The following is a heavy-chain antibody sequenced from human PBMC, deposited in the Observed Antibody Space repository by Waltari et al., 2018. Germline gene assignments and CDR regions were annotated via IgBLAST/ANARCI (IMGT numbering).Heavy chain of an antibody. Sequence: QVQLQPWGAGLLKPSETLSLTCAVYGGSFSVYYCSWFRQPPGKGLEWIGDINHSGSTNYNPALKSRVTISVDTSKNQFSLKLSSVTAADTAVYYCARGSYPMGGSYGWFDPWGQGTLVTVYS. CDR3: ARGSYPMGGSYGWFDP. CDR1: GGSFSVYY. J-gene: IGHJ5*02. D-gene: IGHD1-26*01. V-gene: IGHV4-34*01. CDR2: INHSGST.